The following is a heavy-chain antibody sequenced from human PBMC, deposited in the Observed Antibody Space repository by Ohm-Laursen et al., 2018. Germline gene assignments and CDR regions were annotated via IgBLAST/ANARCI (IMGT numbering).Heavy chain of an antibody. D-gene: IGHD3-16*02. Sequence: SLRLSCAASGFTFSDYYMTWIRQAPGKGLEWASYITSSGSTIYYADSVKGRFTISRDNSKNTLYLQMNSLRAEDTAVYYCAKDDPTFGGVIVFDYWGQGTLVTVSS. CDR2: ITSSGSTI. J-gene: IGHJ4*02. CDR1: GFTFSDYY. V-gene: IGHV3-11*04. CDR3: AKDDPTFGGVIVFDY.